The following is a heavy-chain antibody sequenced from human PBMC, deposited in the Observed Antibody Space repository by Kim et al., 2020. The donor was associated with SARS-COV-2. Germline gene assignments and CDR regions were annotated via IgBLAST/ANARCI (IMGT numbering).Heavy chain of an antibody. CDR2: ISFDGKSE. CDR1: GFTLTSSG. J-gene: IGHJ6*02. Sequence: GGSLRLSCAASGFTLTSSGMHWVRQAPGKGLEWVALISFDGKSEYYSDSVKGRFTISRDIPKNTLFLQMISLRVEDSGIYFFAKARGGTWYSDCAYSVIDDWGHEATVTVSS. CDR3: AKARGGTWYSDCAYSVIDD. D-gene: IGHD6-13*01. V-gene: IGHV3-30*18.